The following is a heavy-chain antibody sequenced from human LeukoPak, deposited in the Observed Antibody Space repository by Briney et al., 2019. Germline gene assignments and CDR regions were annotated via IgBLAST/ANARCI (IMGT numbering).Heavy chain of an antibody. J-gene: IGHJ6*02. V-gene: IGHV3-23*01. CDR1: GFTFSSYA. CDR2: ISGSGGST. CDR3: AKDCDFWSGYFNYYYYYGMDV. D-gene: IGHD3-3*01. Sequence: GRSLRLSCAASGFTFSSYAMSWVRQAPGKGLEWVSAISGSGGSTYYAGSVKGRFTISRDNSKNTLYLQMNSLRAEDTAVYYCAKDCDFWSGYFNYYYYYGMDVWGQGTTVTVSS.